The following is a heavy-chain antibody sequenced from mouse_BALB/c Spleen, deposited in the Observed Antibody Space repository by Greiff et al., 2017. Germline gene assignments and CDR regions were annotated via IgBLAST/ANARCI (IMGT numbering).Heavy chain of an antibody. D-gene: IGHD1-1*01. CDR3: ARDNYYGSLDY. V-gene: IGHV7-3*02. CDR2: IRNKANGYTT. CDR1: GFTFTDYY. Sequence: DVKLVESGGGLVQPGGSLRLSCATSGFTFTDYYMSWVRQPPGKALEWLGFIRNKANGYTTEYSASVKGRFTISRDNSQSILYLQMNTLRAEDSATYYCARDNYYGSLDYWGQGTTLTVSS. J-gene: IGHJ2*01.